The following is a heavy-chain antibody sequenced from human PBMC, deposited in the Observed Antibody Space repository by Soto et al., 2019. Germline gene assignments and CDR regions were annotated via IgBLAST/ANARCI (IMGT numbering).Heavy chain of an antibody. Sequence: QVQLQESGPGLVKPSQTLSLTCTVSGGSLSGGAYYWGWIRQHPGKGLEWIGYIYYGVNTYYNPSLKSRVTISVDTSKNQFYLKLMSVTAADSAVYYCARGATVVVAMGVWGQGTTVTVSS. CDR2: IYYGVNT. CDR1: GGSLSGGAYY. D-gene: IGHD4-4*01. J-gene: IGHJ6*02. V-gene: IGHV4-31*03. CDR3: ARGATVVVAMGV.